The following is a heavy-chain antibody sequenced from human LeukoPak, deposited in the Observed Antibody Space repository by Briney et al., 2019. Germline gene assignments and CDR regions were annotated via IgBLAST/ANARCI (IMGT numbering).Heavy chain of an antibody. CDR1: GGSISSYY. Sequence: SETLSLTCTVAGGSISSYYWSWIRQPPGTGLEWVGYIYYSGSTNYNPSLKSRFTISLDTSKNQFSLRVSSVTAADTDVYSCARGDDHDYGELYFDYWGQGTLVTVSS. CDR2: IYYSGST. CDR3: ARGDDHDYGELYFDY. J-gene: IGHJ4*02. V-gene: IGHV4-59*01. D-gene: IGHD4-17*01.